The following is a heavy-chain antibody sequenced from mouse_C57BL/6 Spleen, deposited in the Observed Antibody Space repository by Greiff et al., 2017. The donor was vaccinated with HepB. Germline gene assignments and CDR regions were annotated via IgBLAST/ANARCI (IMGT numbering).Heavy chain of an antibody. CDR1: GYTFTSYW. CDR3: ARDAIPTVVATSYFEY. CDR2: IDPSDSYT. D-gene: IGHD1-1*01. Sequence: QVQLQQPGAELVKPGASVKLSCKASGYTFTSYWMQWVKQRPGQGLEWIGEIDPSDSYTNYSQKFKGKATLTVDTSSSTAYMQLSSLTSEGSAVYYCARDAIPTVVATSYFEYWGEGTTLTVSS. V-gene: IGHV1-50*01. J-gene: IGHJ2*01.